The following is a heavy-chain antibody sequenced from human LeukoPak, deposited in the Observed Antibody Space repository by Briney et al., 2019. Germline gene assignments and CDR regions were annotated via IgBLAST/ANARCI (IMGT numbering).Heavy chain of an antibody. Sequence: GGSLRLSCAASGFTFSIYWMSWVRQAPGKGLEWVANINQDGSQKYYVDSVKGRFTISRDNAKNSFFLQMSSLRAEDTSVYYCAREAVTPRVDFDYWGQGTLVTVSS. CDR2: INQDGSQK. CDR3: AREAVTPRVDFDY. CDR1: GFTFSIYW. J-gene: IGHJ4*02. V-gene: IGHV3-7*01. D-gene: IGHD6-19*01.